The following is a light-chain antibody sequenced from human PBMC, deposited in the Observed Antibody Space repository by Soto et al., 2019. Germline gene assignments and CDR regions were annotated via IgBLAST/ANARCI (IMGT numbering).Light chain of an antibody. V-gene: IGLV2-14*03. CDR2: DVS. CDR1: STDIGSYNY. Sequence: QSALTQPASLSGSPGQSITISCTGTSTDIGSYNYVSWYQQHPGKAPKLMIFDVSYRPSGISDRFSGSKSGNTASLTISGLQPEDEADYYCSSYGASSPLFGRGTKVTVL. J-gene: IGLJ2*01. CDR3: SSYGASSPL.